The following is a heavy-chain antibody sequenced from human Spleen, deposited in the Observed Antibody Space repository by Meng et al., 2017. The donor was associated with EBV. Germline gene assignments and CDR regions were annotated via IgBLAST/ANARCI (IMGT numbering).Heavy chain of an antibody. CDR1: GFPFTRDR. CDR2: INEDGAIT. CDR3: SRDLVGSDDT. Sequence: EVGRVVSRGGLFRTGLSLGLSFAVYGFPFTRDRMHWVKGTAGQGRMGVSRINEDGAITTYAESVKGRFTIYRDEARNKLYLQMNDLRVEYTAMYYCSRDLVGSDDTWGQGTLVTVSS. V-gene: IGHV3-74*01. J-gene: IGHJ5*02.